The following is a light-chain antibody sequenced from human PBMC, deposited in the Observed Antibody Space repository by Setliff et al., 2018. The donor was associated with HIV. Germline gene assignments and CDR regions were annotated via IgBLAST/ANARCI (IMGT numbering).Light chain of an antibody. Sequence: QSALTQPRSVSGSPGQSVTISCTGTSSDVGAYNYVSWYQQHPGKAPKLMICDVSKRPSGVPDRFSASKSGNTASLTISGLQAEDEADYYCCSYAGSYKWVFGGGTKSPS. J-gene: IGLJ3*02. CDR1: SSDVGAYNY. CDR2: DVS. V-gene: IGLV2-11*01. CDR3: CSYAGSYKWV.